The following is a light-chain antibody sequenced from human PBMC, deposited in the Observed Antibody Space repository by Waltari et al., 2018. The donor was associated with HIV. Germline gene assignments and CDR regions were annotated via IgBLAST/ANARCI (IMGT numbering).Light chain of an antibody. Sequence: DIQMTQSPSSLSASVGDRVTIPCRASQNINRHLNWFQQKSGKAPRLLIYGASSLQDGVPSRFSGSGSGTDFTLTISSLQPEDFATYYCHQTYITPFYTFGPGTKLEIK. CDR3: HQTYITPFYT. J-gene: IGKJ2*01. V-gene: IGKV1-39*01. CDR1: QNINRH. CDR2: GAS.